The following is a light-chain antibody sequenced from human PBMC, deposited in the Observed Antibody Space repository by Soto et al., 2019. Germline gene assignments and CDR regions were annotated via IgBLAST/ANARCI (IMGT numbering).Light chain of an antibody. CDR2: AAS. J-gene: IGKJ4*01. CDR3: QQYDSYPIT. CDR1: QAIRNF. V-gene: IGKV1-16*02. Sequence: DIQMTQSPSSVSASVGDSVTISCRASQAIRNFLAWFQQKPGKAPKSLIYAASSLQSEVPSKFSGSGSGTDFTLTTICLEPEDFATYYSQQYDSYPITFGGGTKVEIK.